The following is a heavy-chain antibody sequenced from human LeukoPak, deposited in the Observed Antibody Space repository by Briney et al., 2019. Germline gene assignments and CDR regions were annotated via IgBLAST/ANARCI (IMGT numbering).Heavy chain of an antibody. V-gene: IGHV3-21*01. J-gene: IGHJ4*02. Sequence: PGGSLRLSCAPSGFTVISTYMSWVRQAPGKGLEWVSSISSSSSYIYYADSVKGRFTISRDNAKNSLYLQMNSLRAEDTAVYYCARDYSSGWHGLDYWGQGTLVTVSS. D-gene: IGHD6-19*01. CDR1: GFTVISTY. CDR3: ARDYSSGWHGLDY. CDR2: ISSSSSYI.